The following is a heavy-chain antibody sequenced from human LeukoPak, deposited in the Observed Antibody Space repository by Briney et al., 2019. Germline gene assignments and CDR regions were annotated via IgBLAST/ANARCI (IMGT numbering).Heavy chain of an antibody. V-gene: IGHV1-18*01. J-gene: IGHJ4*02. CDR2: ISAYNGNT. D-gene: IGHD4-11*01. Sequence: ASVKVSCKASGYTFTSYGISWVRQAPGQGLEWMGWISAYNGNTNYAQKLQGRVTMTTDTSTSTAYMELRSLRSDDTAVYYCARSLYSNYAGGVDYWGQGTLVTVSS. CDR1: GYTFTSYG. CDR3: ARSLYSNYAGGVDY.